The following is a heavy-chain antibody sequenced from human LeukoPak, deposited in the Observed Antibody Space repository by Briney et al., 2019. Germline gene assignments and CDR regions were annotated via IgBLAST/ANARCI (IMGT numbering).Heavy chain of an antibody. Sequence: GGSLRLSCAASGFTFSSYSMNWVRQAPGKGLEWVSYISSSSSTIYYADSVKGRFTISRDNAKNSLYLQMNSLRAEDTAVYYCARDPDDFWSGTQGAFDIWGQGTMVTVSS. CDR3: ARDPDDFWSGTQGAFDI. D-gene: IGHD3-3*01. V-gene: IGHV3-48*01. CDR2: ISSSSSTI. J-gene: IGHJ3*02. CDR1: GFTFSSYS.